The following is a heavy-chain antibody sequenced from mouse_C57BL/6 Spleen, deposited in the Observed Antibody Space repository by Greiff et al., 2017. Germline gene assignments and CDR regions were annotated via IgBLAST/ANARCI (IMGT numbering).Heavy chain of an antibody. Sequence: QVQLKESGAELVKPGASVKLSCKASGYTFTSYWMQWVKQRPGQGLEWIGEIDPSDSYTNYNQKFKGKATLTVDTSSSTAYMQLSSLTSEDSAVYYGARGYYGSSYGYFDVGGTGTTVTVSS. CDR1: GYTFTSYW. J-gene: IGHJ1*03. V-gene: IGHV1-50*01. CDR2: IDPSDSYT. CDR3: ARGYYGSSYGYFDV. D-gene: IGHD1-1*01.